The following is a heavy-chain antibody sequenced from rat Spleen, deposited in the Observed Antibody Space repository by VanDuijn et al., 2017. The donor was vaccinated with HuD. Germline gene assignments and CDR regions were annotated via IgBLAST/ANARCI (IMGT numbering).Heavy chain of an antibody. D-gene: IGHD1-4*01. Sequence: EVQLQESGPGLVKPSQSLSLTCSVTGYSITSSYRWNWIRKFPGNKLEWMGYINSAGSTNYNPSLKSRISITRDTSKNQFFLQVNSVTTEDTATYYCARYIPGYYVMDAWGQGASVTVSS. CDR3: ARYIPGYYVMDA. CDR2: INSAGST. V-gene: IGHV3-3*01. J-gene: IGHJ4*01. CDR1: GYSITSSYR.